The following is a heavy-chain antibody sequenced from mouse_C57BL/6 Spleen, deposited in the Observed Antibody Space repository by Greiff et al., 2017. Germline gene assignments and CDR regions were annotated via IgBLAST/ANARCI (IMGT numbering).Heavy chain of an antibody. CDR1: GFTFSSYA. CDR2: ISDGGSYT. CDR3: ARDSYGLYAMGY. Sequence: EVQLVESGGGLVKPGGSLKLSCAASGFTFSSYAMSWVRQTPEKRLEWVATISDGGSYTYYPDNVKGRFTISRDNAKNNLYLQMSHLKSEDTAMYYCARDSYGLYAMGYWGQGTSVTVSS. V-gene: IGHV5-4*01. J-gene: IGHJ4*01. D-gene: IGHD1-1*02.